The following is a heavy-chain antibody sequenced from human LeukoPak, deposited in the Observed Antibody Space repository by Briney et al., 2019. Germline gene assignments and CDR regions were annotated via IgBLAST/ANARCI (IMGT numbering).Heavy chain of an antibody. CDR1: GFTFSSYS. Sequence: GGSLRLSCAASGFTFSSYSMTWVRQAPGKGLEWVSSISSSSSYIYYADSVKGRFTISRDNAKNSLYLQMNSLRAEDTAVYYCARERRSSSWSYFDYWGQGTLVTVSS. J-gene: IGHJ4*02. V-gene: IGHV3-21*01. CDR2: ISSSSSYI. D-gene: IGHD6-13*01. CDR3: ARERRSSSWSYFDY.